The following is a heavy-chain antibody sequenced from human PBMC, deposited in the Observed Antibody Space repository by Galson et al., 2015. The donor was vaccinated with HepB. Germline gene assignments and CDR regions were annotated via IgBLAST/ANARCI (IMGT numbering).Heavy chain of an antibody. D-gene: IGHD1-14*01. Sequence: SLRLSCAASGFTFSTFAFSWVRQAPGKGLEWVSAISAGGDITYYTDSVKGRFIISRDNSKNTLFLQMNTLRVEDTAVYYCATHHLSGRSPELQHWGQGTLVTVSS. CDR3: ATHHLSGRSPELQH. CDR1: GFTFSTFA. CDR2: ISAGGDIT. J-gene: IGHJ1*01. V-gene: IGHV3-23*01.